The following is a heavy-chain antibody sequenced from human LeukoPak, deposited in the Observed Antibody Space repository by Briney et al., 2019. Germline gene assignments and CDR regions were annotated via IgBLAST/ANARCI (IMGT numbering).Heavy chain of an antibody. V-gene: IGHV1-18*01. CDR3: ARDEEVADYNWKVREPNWFDP. CDR1: GYTFTSYG. D-gene: IGHD1-20*01. J-gene: IGHJ5*02. Sequence: ASVKVSCKASGYTFTSYGISWVRQAPGQGLEWMGWISGYNGKTNYAQKLQGRVTMTTDTSTSTAYMELRSLRSDDTAVYYCARDEEVADYNWKVREPNWFDPWGQGTLVTVSS. CDR2: ISGYNGKT.